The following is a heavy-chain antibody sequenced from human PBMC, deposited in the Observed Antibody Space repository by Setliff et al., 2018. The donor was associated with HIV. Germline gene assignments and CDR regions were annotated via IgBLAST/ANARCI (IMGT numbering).Heavy chain of an antibody. CDR1: GFTFSEYC. V-gene: IGHV3-74*01. J-gene: IGHJ3*02. CDR3: ARGGSYSHGAFDI. D-gene: IGHD1-26*01. Sequence: PGESLKISCAASGFTFSEYCMHWVRQAPGKGLVWVSRINGDGSSTTYADSVKGRFTISRDNAKNTLYLQMNSLRAEDTAVYYCARGGSYSHGAFDIWGQGTMVTVSS. CDR2: INGDGSST.